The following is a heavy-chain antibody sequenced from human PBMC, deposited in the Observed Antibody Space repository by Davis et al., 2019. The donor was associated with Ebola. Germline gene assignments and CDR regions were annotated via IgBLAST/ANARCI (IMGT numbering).Heavy chain of an antibody. V-gene: IGHV3-23*01. Sequence: PGGSLRLSCAASGFTFSSYAMSWVRQAPGKGLEWVSTISGSGGSTYYADSVKGRFTISRDNSKNTLYLQMNSLRAEDTAVYYCAKGSVVCTGGVCPVWWFDPWGQGTLVTVSS. CDR1: GFTFSSYA. CDR2: ISGSGGST. D-gene: IGHD2-8*02. CDR3: AKGSVVCTGGVCPVWWFDP. J-gene: IGHJ5*02.